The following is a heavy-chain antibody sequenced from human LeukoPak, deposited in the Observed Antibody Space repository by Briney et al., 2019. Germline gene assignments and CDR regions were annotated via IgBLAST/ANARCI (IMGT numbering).Heavy chain of an antibody. J-gene: IGHJ4*02. D-gene: IGHD4-17*01. CDR2: ITSDGINQ. V-gene: IGHV3-30*04. CDR3: ARDGPYFGDYPYYFDY. CDR1: GFTFSNYA. Sequence: GSLRLSCAASGFTFSNYAMHWVRQAPGKGLEWLAVITSDGINQHYANSVRGRLTISRDNSIKTLFLQMNSLGTDDTAVYYCARDGPYFGDYPYYFDYWGQGTLVTVSS.